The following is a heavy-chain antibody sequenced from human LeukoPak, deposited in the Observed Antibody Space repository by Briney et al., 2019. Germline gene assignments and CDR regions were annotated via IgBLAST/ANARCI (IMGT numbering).Heavy chain of an antibody. CDR1: GGSISSYY. Sequence: SETLSLTCTVSGGSISSYYWGWIRQPPGKGLEWIGSIYYSGSTYYNPSLKSRVTISVDTSKNQFSLKLSSVTAADTAVYYCARKAPYYSDGSGPLGTYYFDYWGQGTLVTVSS. CDR3: ARKAPYYSDGSGPLGTYYFDY. D-gene: IGHD3-22*01. V-gene: IGHV4-39*07. J-gene: IGHJ4*02. CDR2: IYYSGST.